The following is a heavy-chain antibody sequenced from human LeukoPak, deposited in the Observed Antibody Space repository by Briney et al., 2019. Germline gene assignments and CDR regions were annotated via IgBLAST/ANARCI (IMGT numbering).Heavy chain of an antibody. CDR3: ARDITRGAAGYCFDY. Sequence: PGGPLRLSCAASGFTLSGYAMHWVRQAPGKGLEWVAVIASDGRDKHDADSVKGRFTISRDNSKNTLYLQMDSLRSEDTAVYYCARDITRGAAGYCFDYWGQGTLVTVSS. V-gene: IGHV3-30*04. CDR2: IASDGRDK. J-gene: IGHJ4*02. D-gene: IGHD1-26*01. CDR1: GFTLSGYA.